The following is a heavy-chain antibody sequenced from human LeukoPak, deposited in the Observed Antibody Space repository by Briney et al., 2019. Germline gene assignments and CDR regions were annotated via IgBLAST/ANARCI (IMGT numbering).Heavy chain of an antibody. D-gene: IGHD2-8*01. CDR2: VTLSGLT. Sequence: PSGSLSLTCGVSGGSITSTNWWSWVRQPPGQGLEWIGEVTLSGLTNYNPSLSSRVIMALDTSKNHLALHLTSVTAADTAVYYCSRENGAFSPFGYWGQGYLVTVLS. CDR3: SRENGAFSPFGY. V-gene: IGHV4-4*02. CDR1: GGSITSTNW. J-gene: IGHJ4*02.